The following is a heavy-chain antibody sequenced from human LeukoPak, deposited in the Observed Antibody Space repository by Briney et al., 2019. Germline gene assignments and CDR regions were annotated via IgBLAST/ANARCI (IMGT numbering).Heavy chain of an antibody. D-gene: IGHD6-6*01. J-gene: IGHJ3*02. CDR2: INPNSGGT. CDR3: ARELGYSSSSIGGAFDI. Sequence: ASVKVSCKASGYTFTGYYMHRVRQAPGQGLEWMGWINPNSGGTNYAQKFQGRVTMTRDTSISTAYMELSRLRSDDTAVYYCARELGYSSSSIGGAFDIWGQGTMVTVSS. V-gene: IGHV1-2*02. CDR1: GYTFTGYY.